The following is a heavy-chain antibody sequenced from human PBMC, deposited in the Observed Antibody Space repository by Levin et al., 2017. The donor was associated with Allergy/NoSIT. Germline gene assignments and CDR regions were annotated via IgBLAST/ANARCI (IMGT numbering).Heavy chain of an antibody. D-gene: IGHD1-26*01. Sequence: ETLSLTCAASGISFSTYAMSWVRQAPGKGLEWVSIISGSGGSTSYADSLKGRFTISRDNSRNTLYLQMNSLRGDDTAVYYCASGYSTDRYVGNTPHLHYWGRGTLVTVSS. CDR1: GISFSTYA. V-gene: IGHV3-23*01. CDR3: ASGYSTDRYVGNTPHLHY. CDR2: ISGSGGST. J-gene: IGHJ4*02.